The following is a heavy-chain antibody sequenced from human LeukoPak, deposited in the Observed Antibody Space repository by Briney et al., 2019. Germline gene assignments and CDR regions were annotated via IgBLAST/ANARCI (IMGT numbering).Heavy chain of an antibody. CDR1: GFTFGDYA. CDR2: IRSKAYGGTT. J-gene: IGHJ3*02. Sequence: GGSLRLSCTASGFTFGDYAMSWVRQAPGKGLEWVGFIRSKAYGGTTEYAASVKGRFTISRDDSKSIAYLQMNSLKTEDTAVYYCTRDSVGIVAVGDAFDIWGQGTMVTVSS. CDR3: TRDSVGIVAVGDAFDI. V-gene: IGHV3-49*04. D-gene: IGHD2-21*01.